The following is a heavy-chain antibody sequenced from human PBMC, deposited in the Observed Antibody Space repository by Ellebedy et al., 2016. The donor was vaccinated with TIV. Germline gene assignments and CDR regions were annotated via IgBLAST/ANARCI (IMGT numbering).Heavy chain of an antibody. CDR3: ARTALTGTTVRWFAP. D-gene: IGHD1-7*01. Sequence: GESLKISCKGSGYSFTSYWIGWVRQMPGKGLEWMGIISPGDSDTRYSPSFQGQVTISAGKSISTAYLQWSSLKASDTAMYYCARTALTGTTVRWFAPWGQGTLVTVSS. V-gene: IGHV5-51*01. J-gene: IGHJ5*02. CDR1: GYSFTSYW. CDR2: ISPGDSDT.